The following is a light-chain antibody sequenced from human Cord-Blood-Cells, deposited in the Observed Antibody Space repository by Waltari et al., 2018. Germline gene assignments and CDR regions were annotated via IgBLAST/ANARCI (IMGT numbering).Light chain of an antibody. CDR2: DGN. Sequence: QSALTQPASVSGSPGQSITISCTGTSSDVGGYNYVSWYQQHPGKAPKLMIYDGNKRPAGVSNRYSGSKSGNTASLTISGLQAEDEADYYCSSYTSSSTWVFGGGTKLTVL. J-gene: IGLJ3*02. CDR1: SSDVGGYNY. V-gene: IGLV2-14*01. CDR3: SSYTSSSTWV.